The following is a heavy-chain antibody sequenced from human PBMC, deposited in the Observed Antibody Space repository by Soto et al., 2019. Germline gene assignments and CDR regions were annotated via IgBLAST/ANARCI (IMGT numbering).Heavy chain of an antibody. V-gene: IGHV3-72*01. CDR3: ARDTGGSYDY. Sequence: EVQLVESGGGLVQPGGSLRLSCAASGFTFSDYYMDWVRQVPGKGLAWIGRTRNKANSYATEYVASVKGRFSISRDDSKDSMYLQMNSLKTEDTAVYYCARDTGGSYDYWGQGALVTVSS. CDR1: GFTFSDYY. CDR2: TRNKANSYAT. J-gene: IGHJ4*02. D-gene: IGHD1-26*01.